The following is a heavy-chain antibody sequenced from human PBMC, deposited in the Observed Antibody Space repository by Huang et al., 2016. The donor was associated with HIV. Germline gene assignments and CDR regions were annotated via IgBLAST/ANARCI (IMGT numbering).Heavy chain of an antibody. CDR1: GYPLTELS. J-gene: IGHJ4*02. CDR3: ATVYRRFRNHDSGDYYFDY. D-gene: IGHD3-22*01. V-gene: IGHV1-24*01. CDR2: FDPEDGET. Sequence: QVQLVQSGAEVKKPGASVKVSCKVSGYPLTELSMHWVRQAPGKGLERMGGFDPEDGETIYEQKSQGRVTMTEDTSTDTAYMELSSLRSEDTAVYYCATVYRRFRNHDSGDYYFDYWDQGTLVTVSS.